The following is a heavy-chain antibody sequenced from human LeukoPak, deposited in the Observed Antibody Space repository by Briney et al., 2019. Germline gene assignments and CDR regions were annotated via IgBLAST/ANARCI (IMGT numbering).Heavy chain of an antibody. CDR2: IKSKTDGGTT. CDR3: TTDGDYGDYGPFGY. V-gene: IGHV3-15*01. CDR1: GFTFSNAW. J-gene: IGHJ4*02. D-gene: IGHD4-17*01. Sequence: PGGSLRLSCAASGFTFSNAWMSWVRQAPGKGLEWVGRIKSKTDGGTTDYAAPVKGRFTISRDDSKNTLYLQMNSLKTEDTAVYYCTTDGDYGDYGPFGYWGQGTLVTVSS.